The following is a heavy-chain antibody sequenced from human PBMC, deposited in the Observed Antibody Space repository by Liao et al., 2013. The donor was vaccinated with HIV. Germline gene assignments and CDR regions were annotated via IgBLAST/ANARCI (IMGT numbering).Heavy chain of an antibody. Sequence: QLQLQESGPGLVKSSETLSLTCAVSGGSISSGGYSWSWIRQPPGKGLEWIGYLYHTGSTYYNPSLKSRVTISVDRSKNQFSLRLSSVTAADTAVYYCARVHSSGYYGPFFDFWGQGTLVTVSS. J-gene: IGHJ4*02. V-gene: IGHV4-30-2*01. CDR2: LYHTGST. CDR3: ARVHSSGYYGPFFDF. CDR1: GGSISSGGYS. D-gene: IGHD6-19*01.